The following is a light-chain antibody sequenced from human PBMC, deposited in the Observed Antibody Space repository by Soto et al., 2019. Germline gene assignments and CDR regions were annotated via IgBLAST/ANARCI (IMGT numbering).Light chain of an antibody. CDR2: EVS. CDR1: SSDVGSYNL. J-gene: IGLJ1*01. Sequence: QSVLTQPASVSGPPGQSITISCTGTSSDVGSYNLVSWYQQHPGKAPKLMIYEVSKRPSGVSNRFSGSKSGNTASLTISGLQAEDEADYYCCSYAGSSTFYVFGTGTKVTLL. CDR3: CSYAGSSTFYV. V-gene: IGLV2-23*02.